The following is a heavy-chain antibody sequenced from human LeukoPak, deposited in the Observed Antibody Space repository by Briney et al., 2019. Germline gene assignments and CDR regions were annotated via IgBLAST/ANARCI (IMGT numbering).Heavy chain of an antibody. Sequence: SETLSLTCAVSGGSISSYYWGWIRQPPGKGLEWIGSIYYSGSTYYNPSLKSRVTISVDTSKNQFSLKLSSVTAADTAVYYCAREDWNYDFDYWGQGTLVTVSS. CDR2: IYYSGST. J-gene: IGHJ4*02. D-gene: IGHD1-7*01. CDR3: AREDWNYDFDY. V-gene: IGHV4-39*07. CDR1: GGSISSYY.